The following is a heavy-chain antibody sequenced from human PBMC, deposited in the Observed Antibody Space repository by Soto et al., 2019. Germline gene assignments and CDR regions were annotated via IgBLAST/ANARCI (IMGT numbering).Heavy chain of an antibody. D-gene: IGHD5-12*01. V-gene: IGHV3-30*09. CDR3: ARDHLEYSPLFY. CDR1: GFTFRSSA. Sequence: QVRVVESGGGVVQPGRSLRLSCAASGFTFRSSAMHWVRQAPGKGLEWVAGISYDGVKKYYADSVRGRFAISRDNSQNMVYLQMDSLRSEDTAVYYCARDHLEYSPLFYWGQGALVTVSS. CDR2: ISYDGVKK. J-gene: IGHJ4*02.